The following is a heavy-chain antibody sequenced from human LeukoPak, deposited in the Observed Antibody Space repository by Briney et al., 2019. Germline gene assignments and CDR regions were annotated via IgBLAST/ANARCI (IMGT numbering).Heavy chain of an antibody. D-gene: IGHD6-6*01. CDR1: GGSFSGYY. Sequence: SETLSLTCAVYGGSFSGYYWSWIRQPPGKGLEWIGSIYYSGSTYYNPSLKSRVTISVDTSKNQFSLKLSSVTAADTAVYYCARPRVALARALFAYWGKGTLVTVSS. V-gene: IGHV4-34*01. J-gene: IGHJ4*02. CDR3: ARPRVALARALFAY. CDR2: IYYSGST.